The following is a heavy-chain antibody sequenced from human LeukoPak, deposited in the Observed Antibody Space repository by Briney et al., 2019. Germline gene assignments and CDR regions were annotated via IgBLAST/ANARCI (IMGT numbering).Heavy chain of an antibody. V-gene: IGHV4-59*08. CDR3: ASSAKGGIVGATYYFDY. D-gene: IGHD1-26*01. CDR2: VYYNGKT. Sequence: SETLSLTCTVSGGSISSYYWSWIRQTPGKGLEWIGYVYYNGKTKYNPSLKSGVIISVDTSKNQLSLKLSSVTAADTAVYYCASSAKGGIVGATYYFDYWGQGTLVTVSS. CDR1: GGSISSYY. J-gene: IGHJ4*02.